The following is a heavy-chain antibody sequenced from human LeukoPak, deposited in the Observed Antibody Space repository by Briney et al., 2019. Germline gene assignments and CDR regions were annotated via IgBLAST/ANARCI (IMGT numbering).Heavy chain of an antibody. Sequence: SETLSLTCAVYGGSFSAYYWSWIRPPPGKGLEWIGEINHSGSTNYNPSLKSRVTISVDTSKNQFSLKLSSVTAADTAVYYCARLRLGYCSSTSCHLVSDYYGMDVWGKGTTVTVSS. CDR2: INHSGST. J-gene: IGHJ6*04. V-gene: IGHV4-34*01. CDR3: ARLRLGYCSSTSCHLVSDYYGMDV. D-gene: IGHD2-2*01. CDR1: GGSFSAYY.